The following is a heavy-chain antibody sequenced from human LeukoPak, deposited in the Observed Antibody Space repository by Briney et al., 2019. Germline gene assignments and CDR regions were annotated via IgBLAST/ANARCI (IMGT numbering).Heavy chain of an antibody. D-gene: IGHD4-23*01. J-gene: IGHJ3*02. CDR2: INPNSGGT. CDR1: GYTFTGCY. CDR3: ARGLYGGDAFDI. Sequence: ASVKVSCKASGYTFTGCYMHWVRQAPGQGLEWMGWINPNSGGTNYAQKFQGRVTITRNTSISTAYMELSSLRSEDTAVYYCARGLYGGDAFDIWGQGTMVTVSS. V-gene: IGHV1-2*02.